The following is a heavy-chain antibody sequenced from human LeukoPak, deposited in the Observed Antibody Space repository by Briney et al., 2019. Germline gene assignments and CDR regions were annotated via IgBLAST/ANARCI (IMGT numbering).Heavy chain of an antibody. CDR2: ISSSGSTI. CDR3: ARDRDGYFDL. V-gene: IGHV3-48*03. Sequence: GGSLRLSCAASGFTFSSYEMNWVRQAPGKGLEWVSYISSSGSTIYYADSVKGRFTISRDNAKNSLYLQMNSLRAEDTAVYCCARDRDGYFDLWGRGTLVTVSS. J-gene: IGHJ2*01. CDR1: GFTFSSYE.